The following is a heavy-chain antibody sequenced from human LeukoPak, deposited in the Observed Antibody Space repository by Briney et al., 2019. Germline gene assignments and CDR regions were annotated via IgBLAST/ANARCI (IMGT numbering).Heavy chain of an antibody. CDR1: GFTFSSYE. J-gene: IGHJ3*02. D-gene: IGHD1-14*01. Sequence: GGSLRLSCAASGFTFSSYEMNWVRQAPGKGLEWVSSISSSSSYIYYADSVKGRFTISRDNAKNSLYLQMNSLRAEDTSIYYCARGRKGGAFDIWGQGTMVTVSS. CDR3: ARGRKGGAFDI. CDR2: ISSSSSYI. V-gene: IGHV3-21*01.